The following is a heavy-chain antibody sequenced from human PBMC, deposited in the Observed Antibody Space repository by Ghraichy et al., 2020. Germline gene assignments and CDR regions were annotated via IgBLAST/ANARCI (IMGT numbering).Heavy chain of an antibody. J-gene: IGHJ6*02. CDR3: ARGQYYYDSSGYNNYYYYYGMDV. V-gene: IGHV4-59*01. CDR1: GGSISSYY. CDR2: IYYSGST. Sequence: SQTISLTCTVSGGSISSYYWSWIRQPPGKGLEWIGYIYYSGSTNYNPSLKSRVTISVDTSKNQFSLKLSSVTAADTAVYYCARGQYYYDSSGYNNYYYYYGMDVWGQGTTVTVSS. D-gene: IGHD3-22*01.